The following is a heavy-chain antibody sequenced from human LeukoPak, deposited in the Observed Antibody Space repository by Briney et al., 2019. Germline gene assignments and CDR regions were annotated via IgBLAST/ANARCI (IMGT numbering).Heavy chain of an antibody. J-gene: IGHJ4*02. Sequence: GGPLRLSCAASGFTFSSYGMSWVRQAPGKGLEWVSAISGSGGGTYYADSVKGRFSISRDNSKNTLYLQMNSLRAEDTALYYCAKDQNAYNYVFDYWGQGTLVTVSS. CDR3: AKDQNAYNYVFDY. CDR1: GFTFSSYG. CDR2: ISGSGGGT. D-gene: IGHD5-24*01. V-gene: IGHV3-23*01.